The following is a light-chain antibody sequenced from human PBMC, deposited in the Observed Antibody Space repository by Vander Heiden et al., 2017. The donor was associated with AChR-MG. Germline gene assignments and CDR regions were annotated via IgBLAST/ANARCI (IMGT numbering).Light chain of an antibody. J-gene: IGKJ2*01. CDR1: QSVSSN. CDR2: GAS. CDR3: QQYNNWPRMYT. Sequence: EIVMTHSPAPLSVSPGERATLSCRASQSVSSNLAWYQQKPGQAPRLLIYGASTRATGIPARFSGSGSGTEFTLTISSLQSEDFAVYYCQQYNNWPRMYTFGQGTKLEIK. V-gene: IGKV3-15*01.